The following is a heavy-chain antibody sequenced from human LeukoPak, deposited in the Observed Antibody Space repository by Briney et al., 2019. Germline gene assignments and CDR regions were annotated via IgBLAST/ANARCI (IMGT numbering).Heavy chain of an antibody. CDR3: ARVLYYDSSGEVYDY. CDR2: ISYDGSNK. J-gene: IGHJ4*02. CDR1: GFTFSSYA. Sequence: GGSLRLSCAASGFTFSSYAMHWVRQAPGKGLEWVAVISYDGSNKYYADSVKGRFTISRDNSKNTLYLQMNSLRAEDTAVYYCARVLYYDSSGEVYDYWGQGTLVTVSS. D-gene: IGHD3-22*01. V-gene: IGHV3-30-3*01.